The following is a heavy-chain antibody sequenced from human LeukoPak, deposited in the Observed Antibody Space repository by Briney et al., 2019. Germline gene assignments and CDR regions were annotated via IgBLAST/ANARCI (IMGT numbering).Heavy chain of an antibody. Sequence: GASVKVSCKASGYTFTSYDINWVRQATGQGLEWMGWMNPNSGNTGYAQKFQGRVTMTRNTSISTAYMELSSLRSEDTAVYYCARDGACSSTSCYWDYYYYYGMDVWGQGTTVTVSS. V-gene: IGHV1-8*01. CDR3: ARDGACSSTSCYWDYYYYYGMDV. D-gene: IGHD2-2*01. CDR1: GYTFTSYD. J-gene: IGHJ6*02. CDR2: MNPNSGNT.